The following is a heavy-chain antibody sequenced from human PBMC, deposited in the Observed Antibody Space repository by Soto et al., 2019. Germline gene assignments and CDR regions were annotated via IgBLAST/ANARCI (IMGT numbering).Heavy chain of an antibody. Sequence: GESLKISCKGSGYSFTSYWISWVRQMPGKGLEWMGRIDPSDSYTNYSPSFQGHVTISADKSISPAYLQCSSLKASDTAMYYCARPPGADYGDYGSGMDVWGQGTTVTVSS. V-gene: IGHV5-10-1*01. D-gene: IGHD4-17*01. CDR1: GYSFTSYW. J-gene: IGHJ6*02. CDR3: ARPPGADYGDYGSGMDV. CDR2: IDPSDSYT.